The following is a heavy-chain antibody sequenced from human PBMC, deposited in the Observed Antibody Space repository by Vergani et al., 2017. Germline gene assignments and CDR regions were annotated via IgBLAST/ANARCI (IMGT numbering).Heavy chain of an antibody. CDR1: GGSISSYY. CDR3: AREGRRDLGRPLDV. J-gene: IGHJ6*02. D-gene: IGHD6-6*01. Sequence: QVQLQESGPGLVKPSETLSLTCTVSGGSISSYYWSWIRQPPGKGLEWIGYIYYSGSTNYNPSLKSRVTISVDTSKNQFSLKLSSVTAADTAVYYCAREGRRDLGRPLDVWGQGTTVTVSS. V-gene: IGHV4-59*01. CDR2: IYYSGST.